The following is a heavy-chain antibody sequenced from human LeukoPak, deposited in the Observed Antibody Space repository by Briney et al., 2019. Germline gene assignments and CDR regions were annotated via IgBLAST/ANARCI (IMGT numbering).Heavy chain of an antibody. Sequence: SVKVSCKASGGTFISYAISWVRQAPGQGLEWMGGIIPIFGTANYAQKFQGRVTMTRDTSISTAYMELSRLRSDDTAVYYCARGIAARRGDYWGEGTLVTVSS. J-gene: IGHJ4*02. CDR1: GGTFISYA. V-gene: IGHV1-69*05. CDR2: IIPIFGTA. CDR3: ARGIAARRGDY. D-gene: IGHD6-6*01.